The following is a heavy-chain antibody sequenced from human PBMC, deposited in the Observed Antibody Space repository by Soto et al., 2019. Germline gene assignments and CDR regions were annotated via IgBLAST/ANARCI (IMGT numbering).Heavy chain of an antibody. CDR1: GFTFSSYY. D-gene: IGHD2-2*01. CDR3: ARVVVVVVPATIYYYYMDV. V-gene: IGHV3-21*01. J-gene: IGHJ6*03. Sequence: GGSLRLSCAASGFTFSSYYMNWVRQAPGKGLEWVSSITSSSSHIYYADSVEGRFTISRDNAKNSLYLQMNSLRAEDTAVYYCARVVVVVVPATIYYYYMDVWGKGTTVTVSS. CDR2: ITSSSSHI.